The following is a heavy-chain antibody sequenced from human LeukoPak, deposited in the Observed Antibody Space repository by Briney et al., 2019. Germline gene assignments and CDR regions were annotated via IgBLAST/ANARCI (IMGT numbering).Heavy chain of an antibody. CDR3: AREGIAAAVAYY. CDR2: IYHSGST. D-gene: IGHD6-13*01. V-gene: IGHV4-38-2*02. J-gene: IGHJ4*02. Sequence: PSETLSLTCTVSGGSISSYYWNWIRQPPGKGLEWIGSIYHSGSTYYNPSLKSRVTISVDTSKNQFSLKLSSVTAADTAVYYCAREGIAAAVAYYWGQGTLVTVSS. CDR1: GGSISSYY.